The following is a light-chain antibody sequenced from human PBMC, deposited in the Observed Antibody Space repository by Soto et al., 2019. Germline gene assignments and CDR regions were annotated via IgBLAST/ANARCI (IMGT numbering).Light chain of an antibody. J-gene: IGKJ3*01. CDR2: DAS. V-gene: IGKV3-11*01. CDR3: QHRGNWPPFT. Sequence: EIVLTQSPATLSLSPGERATLSCRASQSVASFLAWYQQKPGQAPRLLIYDASNRATGIPARFSGSGSGTDFTLTISSLEPEDFAGYYCQHRGNWPPFTFGPGTKVDIK. CDR1: QSVASF.